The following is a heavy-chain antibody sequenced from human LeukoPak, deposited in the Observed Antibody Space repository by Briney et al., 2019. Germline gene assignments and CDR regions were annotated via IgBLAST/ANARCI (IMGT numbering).Heavy chain of an antibody. D-gene: IGHD3-10*01. Sequence: GASVKVSCKASGYTFTCYGISWVRQAPGQGLEWMGWVSAYNGNTNYAQKLQGRVTMTTDTSTSTAYMELRSLRSDDTAVYYCARAGLWFGELSFDYWGQGTLVTVSS. J-gene: IGHJ4*02. V-gene: IGHV1-18*01. CDR1: GYTFTCYG. CDR3: ARAGLWFGELSFDY. CDR2: VSAYNGNT.